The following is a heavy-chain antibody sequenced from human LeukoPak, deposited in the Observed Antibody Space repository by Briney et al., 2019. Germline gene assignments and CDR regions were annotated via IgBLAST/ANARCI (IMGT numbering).Heavy chain of an antibody. Sequence: HPGGSLRLSCAASGFTVSANYMSWVRQAPGKGLEWVSVIYSVGSTYYADSVKGRFTISRDNSKNALYLQMNSLRAEDTAVYYCAGSLAYCGGDCRLGDYWGQGTLVTVSS. J-gene: IGHJ4*02. D-gene: IGHD2-21*02. CDR2: IYSVGST. V-gene: IGHV3-66*01. CDR1: GFTVSANY. CDR3: AGSLAYCGGDCRLGDY.